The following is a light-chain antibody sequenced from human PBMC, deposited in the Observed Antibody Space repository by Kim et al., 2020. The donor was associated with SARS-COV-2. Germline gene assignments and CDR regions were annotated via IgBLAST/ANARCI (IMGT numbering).Light chain of an antibody. CDR3: QVWDSFTAV. CDR2: RDN. V-gene: IGLV3-9*01. CDR1: NIGSKN. Sequence: SVALGQTARITCGGNNIGSKNVHWYQQKPGQAPVLVIYRDNNRPSGIPERFSGSNSGNTATLTINRAQVGDEADYYCQVWDSFTAVFGGGTKLTVL. J-gene: IGLJ3*02.